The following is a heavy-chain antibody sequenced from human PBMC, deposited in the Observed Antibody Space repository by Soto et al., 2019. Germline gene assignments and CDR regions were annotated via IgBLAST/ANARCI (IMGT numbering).Heavy chain of an antibody. J-gene: IGHJ4*02. V-gene: IGHV5-51*01. Sequence: GESLKISCSASGYSLTNFWIGWVRQMPWKGLEWMGIIYPGDSDTRYSPSFQGQVTISVDWSITTAYLQWSSLQASDTAVYYRARGLTSVSNPYHFDYWGQGTLVTVSS. CDR3: ARGLTSVSNPYHFDY. CDR1: GYSLTNFW. D-gene: IGHD3-3*02. CDR2: IYPGDSDT.